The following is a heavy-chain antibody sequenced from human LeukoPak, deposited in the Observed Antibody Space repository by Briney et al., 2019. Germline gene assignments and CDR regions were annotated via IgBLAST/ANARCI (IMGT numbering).Heavy chain of an antibody. Sequence: ASVKVSCKASGYTFTSSGISWVRQAPGQGLEWMGWISAYSDDTNYAQELQGRVTMTTDTSTNTAYMELRSLISDDTAVYYCARGDTALVHFDYWGQGTLVTVPS. D-gene: IGHD5-18*01. CDR1: GYTFTSSG. V-gene: IGHV1-18*01. J-gene: IGHJ4*02. CDR3: ARGDTALVHFDY. CDR2: ISAYSDDT.